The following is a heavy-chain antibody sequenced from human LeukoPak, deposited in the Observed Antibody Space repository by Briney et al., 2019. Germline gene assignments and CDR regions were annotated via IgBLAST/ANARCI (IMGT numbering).Heavy chain of an antibody. V-gene: IGHV3-7*03. CDR3: ARSLPYGTSWYGRSDF. Sequence: GGSLRLSCAASGFPFNAYWMTWVRQAPGKGLEWVANIRQDGDTKYYVDSVKGRFTISRDNAMNSLYLQMNSLRAEDTAIYYCARSLPYGTSWYGRSDFWGQGTLVTVSS. CDR2: IRQDGDTK. J-gene: IGHJ4*02. CDR1: GFPFNAYW. D-gene: IGHD6-13*01.